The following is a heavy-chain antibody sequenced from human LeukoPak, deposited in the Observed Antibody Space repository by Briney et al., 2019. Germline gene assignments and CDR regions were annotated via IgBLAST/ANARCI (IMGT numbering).Heavy chain of an antibody. CDR2: ISGSGGST. CDR3: AKGFRWTVTTVYFDY. CDR1: GFTFSSYA. D-gene: IGHD4-17*01. Sequence: AGSLRLSCAASGFTFSSYAMSWVRQAPGKGLEWISAISGSGGSTYYADSVKGRFTISRDNSKNTLYLQMNSLRAEDTAVYYCAKGFRWTVTTVYFDYWGQRTLVTVSS. V-gene: IGHV3-23*01. J-gene: IGHJ4*02.